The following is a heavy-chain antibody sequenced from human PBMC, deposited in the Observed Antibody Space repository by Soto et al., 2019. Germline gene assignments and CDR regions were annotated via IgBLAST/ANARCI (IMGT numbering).Heavy chain of an antibody. CDR2: ISGSGGST. D-gene: IGHD4-17*01. J-gene: IGHJ4*02. CDR1: GLTSSTYA. CDR3: AKRLTTVNTLFDY. Sequence: EVQLLQSGGDLVQPGGSLRLSCAASGLTSSTYAMSWVRQAPGKGLEWVSGISGSGGSTYYADSVKGPFSISREKSKNMLELQMNSMRGEDTAVYYCAKRLTTVNTLFDYWGQGTLVTVPS. V-gene: IGHV3-23*01.